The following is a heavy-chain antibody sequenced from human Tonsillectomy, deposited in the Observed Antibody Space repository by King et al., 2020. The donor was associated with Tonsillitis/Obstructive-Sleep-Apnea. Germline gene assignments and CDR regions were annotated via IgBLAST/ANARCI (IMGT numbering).Heavy chain of an antibody. Sequence: VQLVESGAEVKKPGASVKVSCKASGYTFTSYYMHWVRQAPGQGLEWMGRSNPSGGSTGNPQKFQGRVTMTRDTSTSTVYMELSSLRSEDTAVYYCAGGGIVVVPADVGYFDYWGQGTPVTVSS. CDR3: AGGGIVVVPADVGYFDY. CDR1: GYTFTSYY. V-gene: IGHV1-46*01. D-gene: IGHD2-2*01. J-gene: IGHJ4*02. CDR2: SNPSGGST.